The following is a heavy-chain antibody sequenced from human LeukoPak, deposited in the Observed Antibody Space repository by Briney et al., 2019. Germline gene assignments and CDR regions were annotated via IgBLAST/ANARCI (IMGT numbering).Heavy chain of an antibody. CDR2: INHSGST. CDR1: GGSFSGYY. V-gene: IGHV4-34*01. J-gene: IGHJ4*02. CDR3: ARAGHYDSSGYVDY. D-gene: IGHD3-22*01. Sequence: PSETLSLTCAVYGGSFSGYYWSWIRQPPGKGLEWIGEINHSGSTNYNPSLKSRVTISVDTSKNQFSLKLSSVTAADTAVYYCARAGHYDSSGYVDYWGQRTLVTVSS.